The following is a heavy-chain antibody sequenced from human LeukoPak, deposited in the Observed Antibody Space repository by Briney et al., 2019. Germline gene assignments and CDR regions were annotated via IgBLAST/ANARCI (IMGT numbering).Heavy chain of an antibody. J-gene: IGHJ4*02. CDR3: ATQSAARTPFDY. Sequence: ASVKVSCKASGGTFSSYAISWVRQAPGQGLEWMGGIIPIFGTANYAQKFQGRVTITTDESTSTAYMELSSLRSEDTAVYYCATQSAARTPFDYWGQGTLVTVSS. V-gene: IGHV1-69*05. CDR1: GGTFSSYA. D-gene: IGHD6-13*01. CDR2: IIPIFGTA.